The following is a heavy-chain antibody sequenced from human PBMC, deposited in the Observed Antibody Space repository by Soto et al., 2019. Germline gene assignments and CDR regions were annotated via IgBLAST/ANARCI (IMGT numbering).Heavy chain of an antibody. CDR1: GFTFSRDG. J-gene: IGHJ4*02. V-gene: IGHV3-23*01. CDR2: ITDNGRST. D-gene: IGHD4-17*01. Sequence: GGSLRLSCAASGFTFSRDGMSLVRQAPGKGLEWVSLITDNGRSTYYADSVKGRFTISRDNTKNTLFLQMNSLRAEDTAVYYCAKERATTTAFDYWGQGALVTVSS. CDR3: AKERATTTAFDY.